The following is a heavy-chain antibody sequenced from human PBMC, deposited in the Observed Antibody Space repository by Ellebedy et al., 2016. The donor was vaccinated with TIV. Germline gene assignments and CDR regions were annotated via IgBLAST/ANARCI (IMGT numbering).Heavy chain of an antibody. V-gene: IGHV1-69*04. D-gene: IGHD2-21*02. CDR3: ARDLRYCGGDCHPEYFQH. CDR2: IIPILGIA. J-gene: IGHJ1*01. CDR1: GGTFSSYA. Sequence: SVKVSXXASGGTFSSYAISWVRQAPGQGLEWMGRIIPILGIANYAQKFQGRVTITADKSTSTAYMELSSLRSEDTAVYYCARDLRYCGGDCHPEYFQHWGQGTLVTVSS.